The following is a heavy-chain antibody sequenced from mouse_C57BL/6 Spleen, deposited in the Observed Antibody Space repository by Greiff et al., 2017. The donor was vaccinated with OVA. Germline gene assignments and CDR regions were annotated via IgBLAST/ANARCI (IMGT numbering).Heavy chain of an antibody. V-gene: IGHV1-82*01. CDR2: IYPGDGDT. CDR1: GYAFSSSW. CDR3: ASRYGNSYYFDY. D-gene: IGHD2-1*01. J-gene: IGHJ2*01. Sequence: VQGVESGPELVKPGASVKISCKASGYAFSSSWMNWVKQRPGKGLEWIGRIYPGDGDTNYNGKFKGKATLTADKSSSTAYMQLSSLTSEDSAVYFCASRYGNSYYFDYWGQGTTLTVSS.